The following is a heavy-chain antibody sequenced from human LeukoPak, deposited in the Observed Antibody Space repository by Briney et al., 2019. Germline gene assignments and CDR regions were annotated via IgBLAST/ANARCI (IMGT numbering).Heavy chain of an antibody. J-gene: IGHJ4*02. CDR1: GGSFSGYY. CDR3: ARDVRLPQGY. V-gene: IGHV4-34*01. D-gene: IGHD6-25*01. Sequence: PSETLSLTCAVYGGSFSGYYWSWIRQPPGKGLEWIGEINHSGSTNYNPSLKSRVTISVDTSKNQFSLKLSSVTAADTAVYHCARDVRLPQGYWGQGTLVTVSS. CDR2: INHSGST.